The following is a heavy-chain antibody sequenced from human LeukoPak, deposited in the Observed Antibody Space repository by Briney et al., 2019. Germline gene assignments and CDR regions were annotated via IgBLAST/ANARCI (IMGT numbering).Heavy chain of an antibody. Sequence: GGSLRLSCAASGFTFSSYGMHWVRQAPGKGLEWVAVISYDGSNKYYADSVKGRFTISRDNSKNTLHLQMNSLRAEDTAVYYCAKGPQTGYSNWGQGTMVTVSS. J-gene: IGHJ3*01. CDR3: AKGPQTGYSN. CDR1: GFTFSSYG. CDR2: ISYDGSNK. V-gene: IGHV3-30*18. D-gene: IGHD6-13*01.